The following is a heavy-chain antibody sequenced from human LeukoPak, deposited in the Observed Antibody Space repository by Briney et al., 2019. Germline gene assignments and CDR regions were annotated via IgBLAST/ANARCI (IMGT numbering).Heavy chain of an antibody. Sequence: GGSLRLSCAASGFTFSSYAMHWVRQAPGKGLEWVAVISYDGGNKYYADSVKGRFTISRDNSKNTLYLQMNSLRAEDTAVYYCARVVWDYYDSSGYYDTPSNDYWGQGTLVTVSS. CDR1: GFTFSSYA. J-gene: IGHJ4*02. V-gene: IGHV3-30-3*01. CDR3: ARVVWDYYDSSGYYDTPSNDY. CDR2: ISYDGGNK. D-gene: IGHD3-22*01.